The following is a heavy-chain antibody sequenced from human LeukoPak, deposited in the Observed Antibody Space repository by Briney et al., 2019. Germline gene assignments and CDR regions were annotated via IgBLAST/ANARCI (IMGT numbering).Heavy chain of an antibody. CDR1: GFTFNTCA. J-gene: IGHJ4*02. D-gene: IGHD6-13*01. CDR3: AKSEIAAELDY. Sequence: GGSLRLSCAVSGFTFNTCAVSWVRQAPGKGLEWVSTINSNGDSAFYADSVKGRFTISRDNSQNTLYLQMNSLRAEDTAVYYCAKSEIAAELDYWGQGTLVTVSS. CDR2: INSNGDSA. V-gene: IGHV3-23*01.